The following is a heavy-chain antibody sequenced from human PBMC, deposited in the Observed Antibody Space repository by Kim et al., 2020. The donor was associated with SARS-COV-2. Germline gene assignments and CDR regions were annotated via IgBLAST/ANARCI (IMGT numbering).Heavy chain of an antibody. V-gene: IGHV3-23*01. Sequence: SADSVNGRFTIYRDTSNHTLYLQLNSLRADDTAVYYSAKDRGGSGWPVFDYWGQGTLVTVSS. D-gene: IGHD6-19*01. J-gene: IGHJ4*02. CDR3: AKDRGGSGWPVFDY.